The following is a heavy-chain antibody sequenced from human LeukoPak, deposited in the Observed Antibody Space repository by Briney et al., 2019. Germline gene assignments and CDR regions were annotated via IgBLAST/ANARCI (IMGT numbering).Heavy chain of an antibody. D-gene: IGHD1-26*01. Sequence: SETLSLTCTVSGGSINNFYWSWIRQPPGKGLEWIGYIYYSGSTNYNPSLKSRVTISVDTSKNQFSLKLSSVTAADTAVYYCARMYSGSYVDYWGQGTLVTVSS. J-gene: IGHJ4*02. CDR1: GGSINNFY. CDR2: IYYSGST. CDR3: ARMYSGSYVDY. V-gene: IGHV4-59*08.